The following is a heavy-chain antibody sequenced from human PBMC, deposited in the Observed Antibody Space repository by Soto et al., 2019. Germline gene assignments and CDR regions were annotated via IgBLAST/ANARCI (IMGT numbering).Heavy chain of an antibody. Sequence: SETLSLTCTVSGGSISSYYWSWIRQPPGKGLEWIGYIYYSGSTNYNPSLKSRVTISVDTSKNQFSLKLSSVTAADTAVYYCARILKVGYFDWSFDYWGQGTLVTVSS. D-gene: IGHD3-9*01. CDR3: ARILKVGYFDWSFDY. CDR1: GGSISSYY. CDR2: IYYSGST. J-gene: IGHJ4*02. V-gene: IGHV4-59*01.